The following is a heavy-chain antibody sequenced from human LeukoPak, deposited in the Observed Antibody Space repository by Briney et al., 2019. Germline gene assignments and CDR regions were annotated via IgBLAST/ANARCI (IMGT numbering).Heavy chain of an antibody. V-gene: IGHV3-9*01. CDR2: ISWNSGTI. Sequence: PGGSLRLSCAASGFPFRSYAMHWVRQAPGKGLEWVSGISWNSGTIAYADSVKGRFTVSRDNAKNSLYLQMNSLRAEDTALYYCAKGRWFGELWDPYFDYWGQGTLVTVSS. D-gene: IGHD3-10*01. CDR1: GFPFRSYA. J-gene: IGHJ4*02. CDR3: AKGRWFGELWDPYFDY.